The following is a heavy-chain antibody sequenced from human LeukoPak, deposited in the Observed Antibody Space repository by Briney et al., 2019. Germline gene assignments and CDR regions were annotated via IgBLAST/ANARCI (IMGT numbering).Heavy chain of an antibody. CDR2: VIPILGIA. CDR1: GYTFTSYY. J-gene: IGHJ4*02. D-gene: IGHD3-22*01. CDR3: ARDLGYYYDSSGYPPDY. Sequence: SVKVSCKASGYTFTSYYMHWVRQAPGQGLEWMGRVIPILGIANYAQKFQGRVTITADKSTSTAYMELSSLRSEDTAVYYCARDLGYYYDSSGYPPDYWGQGTLVTVSS. V-gene: IGHV1-69*04.